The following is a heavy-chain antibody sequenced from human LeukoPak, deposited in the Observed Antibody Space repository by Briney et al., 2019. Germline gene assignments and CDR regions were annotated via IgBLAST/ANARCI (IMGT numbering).Heavy chain of an antibody. V-gene: IGHV1-18*04. CDR1: GYTFTGYY. CDR2: ISAYNGNT. D-gene: IGHD3-16*01. CDR3: ARVSSRGSSPGDY. J-gene: IGHJ4*02. Sequence: ASVKVSCKASGYTFTGYYMHWVRQAPGQGLEWMGWISAYNGNTNYAQKFQGRVTMTTDTSTSTAYMELRSLRSDDTAVYYCARVSSRGSSPGDYWGQGTLVTVSS.